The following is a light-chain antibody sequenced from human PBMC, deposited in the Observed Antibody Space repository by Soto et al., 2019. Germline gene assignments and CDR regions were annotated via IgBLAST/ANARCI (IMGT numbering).Light chain of an antibody. CDR1: SSYVGGYNY. CDR2: EVY. V-gene: IGLV2-8*01. Sequence: QSVLTQPPPASGSPGQSVTISCTGTSSYVGGYNYVSWYQQHPGKAPKLIIYEVYKRPSGVPDRFSGSKSGNTAALTVSGLQAEDEADYYCSSYVGTNSYVFGTGTKVTVL. J-gene: IGLJ1*01. CDR3: SSYVGTNSYV.